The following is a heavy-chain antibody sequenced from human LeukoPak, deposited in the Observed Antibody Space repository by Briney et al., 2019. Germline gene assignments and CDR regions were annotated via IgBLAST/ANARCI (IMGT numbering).Heavy chain of an antibody. V-gene: IGHV1-2*02. CDR2: INPNSGGT. CDR1: GYTFTGYY. CDR3: ARDWYGELTAQPTDRDYYYYYYMDV. J-gene: IGHJ6*03. Sequence: ASVKVSCKASGYTFTGYYMHWVRQAPGQGLEWMGWINPNSGGTNYAQKLQGRVTMTTDTSTSTAYMELRSLRSDDTAVYYCARDWYGELTAQPTDRDYYYYYYMDVWGKGTTVTVSS. D-gene: IGHD3-10*01.